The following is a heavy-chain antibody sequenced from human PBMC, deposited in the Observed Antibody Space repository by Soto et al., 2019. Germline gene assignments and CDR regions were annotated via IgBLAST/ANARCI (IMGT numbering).Heavy chain of an antibody. Sequence: GASVQVSCEASGYTFTSYGITWVRQAPGQGLERMGWISAYNGNTNYAQKLQGRVTMTTDTSTSTAYMELRSLRSDDTAVYYCARDKAGWRTYYYYGMDVWGQGTTVTVSS. D-gene: IGHD2-15*01. CDR3: ARDKAGWRTYYYYGMDV. CDR2: ISAYNGNT. V-gene: IGHV1-18*04. J-gene: IGHJ6*02. CDR1: GYTFTSYG.